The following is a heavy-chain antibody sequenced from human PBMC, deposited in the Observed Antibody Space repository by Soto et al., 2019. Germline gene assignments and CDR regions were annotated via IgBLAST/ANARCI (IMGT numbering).Heavy chain of an antibody. CDR2: IIPIFGTA. CDR1: GGTFSSYA. D-gene: IGHD2-2*01. J-gene: IGHJ6*02. Sequence: SVKVSCKASGGTFSSYAISWVRQAPGQGLEWMGGIIPIFGTANYAQKFQGRVTITADESTSTAYMELSSLRSEDTAVYYCARGRDIVLVQAAHDFDYYYYSMDVWGQGTTVTVSS. V-gene: IGHV1-69*13. CDR3: ARGRDIVLVQAAHDFDYYYYSMDV.